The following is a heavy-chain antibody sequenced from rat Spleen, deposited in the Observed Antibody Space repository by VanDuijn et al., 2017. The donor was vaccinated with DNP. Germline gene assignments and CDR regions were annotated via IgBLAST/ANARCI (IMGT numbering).Heavy chain of an antibody. Sequence: QVQLTESGPGLVQPSQTLSLTCTVSGFSLTSGGVSWVRQPPGKGLEWIAAISSGGNTYYNSALKSRLSISRDTAKSQVFLKMDSLQTEDTAIYFCSGTGTRLAYWGRGTLVTVSS. J-gene: IGHJ3*01. D-gene: IGHD5-1*01. CDR2: ISSGGNT. V-gene: IGHV2S8*01. CDR3: SGTGTRLAY. CDR1: GFSLTSGG.